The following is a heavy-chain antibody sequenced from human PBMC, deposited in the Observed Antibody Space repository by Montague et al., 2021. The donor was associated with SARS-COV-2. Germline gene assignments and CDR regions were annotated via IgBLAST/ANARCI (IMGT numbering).Heavy chain of an antibody. J-gene: IGHJ4*02. CDR2: ISYDGSDK. V-gene: IGHV3-30-3*01. D-gene: IGHD2/OR15-2a*01. CDR3: TRGHAYSTFTTVSY. CDR1: GFIFNSYA. Sequence: SLRLSCAASGFIFNSYALHWVRQAPGRGLEWVAVISYDGSDKCDADSVKGRFTISRDTSKNTLFLQMNSLRAEDTAVYYCTRGHAYSTFTTVSYWGQGTLVTVSS.